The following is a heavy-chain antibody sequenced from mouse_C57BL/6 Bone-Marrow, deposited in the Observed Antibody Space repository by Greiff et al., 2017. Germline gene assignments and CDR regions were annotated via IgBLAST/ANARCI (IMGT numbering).Heavy chain of an antibody. CDR2: IYPGDGDT. V-gene: IGHV1-82*01. J-gene: IGHJ2*01. D-gene: IGHD2-3*01. Sequence: QVQLKESGPELVKPGASVKISCKASGYAFSSSWMNWVKQRPGKGLEWIGRIYPGDGDTNYNGKFKGKATLTADKSSSTDYMQLSSLTSEDSAVYFCARSGDGYYFYYVDYWGQGTTLTVSS. CDR3: ARSGDGYYFYYVDY. CDR1: GYAFSSSW.